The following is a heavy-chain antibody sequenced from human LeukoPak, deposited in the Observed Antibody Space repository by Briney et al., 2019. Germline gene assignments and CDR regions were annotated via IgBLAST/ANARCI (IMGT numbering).Heavy chain of an antibody. CDR2: ISTDAYYK. J-gene: IGHJ2*01. Sequence: GGSLRLSCAASGFTFSAYPFHWVRQAPGKGLEWVAAISTDAYYKYHGDSVRGRFAISRDNYMNSLYLQLNALRAEDTAVYFCARRVIPGRWYFDLWGRGTLVIVSS. D-gene: IGHD2-21*01. CDR1: GFTFSAYP. V-gene: IGHV3-30*09. CDR3: ARRVIPGRWYFDL.